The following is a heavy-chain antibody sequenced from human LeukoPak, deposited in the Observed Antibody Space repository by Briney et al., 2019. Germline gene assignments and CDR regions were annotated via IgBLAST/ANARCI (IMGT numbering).Heavy chain of an antibody. CDR1: GFTFSSYG. J-gene: IGHJ5*02. D-gene: IGHD3-3*01. V-gene: IGHV3-33*06. CDR3: AKDSMDFWSGYYPNWFDP. CDR2: IWYDGSNK. Sequence: GRSLRLSCAASGFTFSSYGMHWVRQAPGKGLEWVAVIWYDGSNKYYADSVKGRFTISRDNSKNTLYLQMNSLRAEDTAVYYCAKDSMDFWSGYYPNWFDPWGQGTLVTVSS.